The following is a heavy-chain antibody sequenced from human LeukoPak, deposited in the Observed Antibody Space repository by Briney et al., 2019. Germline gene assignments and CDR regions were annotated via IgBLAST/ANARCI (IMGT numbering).Heavy chain of an antibody. CDR3: AKSDWFDP. CDR2: NKYDGSES. J-gene: IGHJ5*02. Sequence: PGGSLRLSCAASGFTFSSSAMSWVRQVPGKGLAWVSRNKYDGSESYYADSVKGRFTISRDNAKNTLYLQMNSLRVEDTAVYYCAKSDWFDPWGQGTLVTVSS. CDR1: GFTFSSSA. V-gene: IGHV3-74*01.